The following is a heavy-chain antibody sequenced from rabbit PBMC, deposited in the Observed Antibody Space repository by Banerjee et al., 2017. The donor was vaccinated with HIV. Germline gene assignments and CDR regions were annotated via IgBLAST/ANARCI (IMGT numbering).Heavy chain of an antibody. CDR2: IYTTNSGII. Sequence: QEQLVESGGGLVQPEGSLTLTCTVSGFDLSSHYYMCWVRQAPGKGLEWIACIYTTNSGIIYYANWAKGRFTISKTSSTTVTLQMTSLTAADTATYFCARGANSPYYFNLWGPGTLVTVS. V-gene: IGHV1S45*01. CDR3: ARGANSPYYFNL. J-gene: IGHJ4*01. CDR1: GFDLSSHYY. D-gene: IGHD1-1*01.